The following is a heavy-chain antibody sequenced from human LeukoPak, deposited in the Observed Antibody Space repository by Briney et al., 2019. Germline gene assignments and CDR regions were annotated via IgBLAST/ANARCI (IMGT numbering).Heavy chain of an antibody. CDR1: GYTFTHNW. Sequence: RGESLKISCKVSGYTFTHNWIGWVRQMPGKGLEWMGIIYPGDSDTRYSPSFQGQVTISADKSISTAYLQWSSLKASDTAMYYCARMAAAGDYFDYWGQGTLVTVSS. CDR2: IYPGDSDT. D-gene: IGHD6-13*01. J-gene: IGHJ4*02. CDR3: ARMAAAGDYFDY. V-gene: IGHV5-51*01.